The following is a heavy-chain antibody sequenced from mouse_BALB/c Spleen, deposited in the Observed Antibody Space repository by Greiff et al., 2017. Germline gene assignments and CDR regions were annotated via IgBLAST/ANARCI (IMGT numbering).Heavy chain of an antibody. CDR3: AREGNYGNYYFDY. CDR1: GFTFSSYA. V-gene: IGHV5-6-5*01. Sequence: EVQRVESGGGLVKPGGSLKLSCAASGFTFSSYAMSWVRQTPEKRLEWVASISSGGSTYYPDSVKGRFTISRDNARNILYLQMSSLRSEDTAMYYCAREGNYGNYYFDYWGQGTTLTVSS. CDR2: ISSGGST. J-gene: IGHJ2*01. D-gene: IGHD2-1*01.